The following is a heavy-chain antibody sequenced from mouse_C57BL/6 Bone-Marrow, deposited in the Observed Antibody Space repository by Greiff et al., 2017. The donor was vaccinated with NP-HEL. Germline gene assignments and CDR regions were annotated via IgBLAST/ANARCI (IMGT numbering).Heavy chain of an antibody. Sequence: QVQLKESGPGLVAPSQSLSITCTVSGFSLTSYGVDWVRQSPGKGLEWLGVIWGVGSTNYNSALKSRLSIRKDNSKSQVFLKMNSLQTDDTAMYYCARESPYYYGSSRAMDYWGQGTSVTVSS. D-gene: IGHD1-1*01. V-gene: IGHV2-6*01. CDR1: GFSLTSYG. CDR2: IWGVGST. CDR3: ARESPYYYGSSRAMDY. J-gene: IGHJ4*01.